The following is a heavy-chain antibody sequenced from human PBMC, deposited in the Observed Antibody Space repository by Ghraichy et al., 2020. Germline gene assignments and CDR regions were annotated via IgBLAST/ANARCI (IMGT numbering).Heavy chain of an antibody. CDR2: ISWNSGSI. CDR3: AKDHYYDSSGYYNYFDY. CDR1: GFTFDDYA. V-gene: IGHV3-9*01. D-gene: IGHD3-22*01. Sequence: GGSLRLSCAASGFTFDDYAMHWVRQAPGKGLEWVSGISWNSGSIGYADSVKGRFTISRDNAKNSLYLQMNSLRAEDTALYYCAKDHYYDSSGYYNYFDYWGQGTLVTVSS. J-gene: IGHJ4*02.